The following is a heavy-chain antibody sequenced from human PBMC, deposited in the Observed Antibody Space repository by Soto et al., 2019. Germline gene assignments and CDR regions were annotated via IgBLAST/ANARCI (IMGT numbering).Heavy chain of an antibody. CDR3: MRSHGAY. CDR1: GGSVSSGPYH. D-gene: IGHD2-15*01. V-gene: IGHV4-61*01. CDR2: LSYSGTA. J-gene: IGHJ4*02. Sequence: QVQLQESGPGLVKTSETLSLTCTVSGGSVSSGPYHWNWVRQPPGKGLEWIGHLSYSGTANYSPSXXXXXXXXXXXXXXXXXXXXXXXXXXXXAVYYCMRSHGAYWGQGTLVTVSP.